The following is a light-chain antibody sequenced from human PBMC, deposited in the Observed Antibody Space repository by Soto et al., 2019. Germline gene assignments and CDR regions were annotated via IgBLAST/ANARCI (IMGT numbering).Light chain of an antibody. J-gene: IGKJ4*01. CDR1: QDIYNW. Sequence: DIQMTQSPSTLSASVGDRVTITCRASQDIYNWLAWYQHKPGRAPRLLIYKTAVLESGVPSRFSGSGSGTEYTLTISSLQPDDFATYYCQQYSIYPITFGGGTKLDIK. V-gene: IGKV1-5*03. CDR3: QQYSIYPIT. CDR2: KTA.